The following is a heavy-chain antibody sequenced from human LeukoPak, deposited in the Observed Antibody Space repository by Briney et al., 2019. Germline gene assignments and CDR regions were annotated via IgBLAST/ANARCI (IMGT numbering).Heavy chain of an antibody. D-gene: IGHD2-15*01. CDR1: GFTFSSYA. CDR2: ISYDGSKK. Sequence: GGSLRLSCAASGFTFSSYAMHWVRQAPGKGLEWVAVISYDGSKKEYADSLKGRFTISRDDSKNTLYLQMNSLRDEDTAVYYCVREDIPGAFDIWGQGTMVTVSS. J-gene: IGHJ3*02. V-gene: IGHV3-33*01. CDR3: VREDIPGAFDI.